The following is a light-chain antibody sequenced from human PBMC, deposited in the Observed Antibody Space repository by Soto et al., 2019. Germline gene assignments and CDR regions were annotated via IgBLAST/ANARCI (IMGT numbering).Light chain of an antibody. CDR2: AAS. J-gene: IGKJ4*01. V-gene: IGKV1-39*01. CDR1: QGVDSD. CDR3: QQSYSTLVLT. Sequence: IQMTQSPSSLSASVGDRVTITCRASQGVDSDLSWYQQKPGKDPKLLIYAASSLHSGVPTRFRGSGSGTHFTLTISSLQPEDVATYYCQQSYSTLVLTFGGGTKVELK.